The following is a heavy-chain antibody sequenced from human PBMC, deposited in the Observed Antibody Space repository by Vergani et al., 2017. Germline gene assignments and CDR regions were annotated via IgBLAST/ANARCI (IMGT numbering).Heavy chain of an antibody. V-gene: IGHV3-33*01. Sequence: QVQLVESGGGVVQPGRSLRLSCAASGFTFSSYGMHWVRQAPGKGLEWVAVIWYDGSNKYYADSLKGRFTISRDNSKNTLYLQMDSLRSEDTAVYYCARDPATVVPEPFFDFWGQGTLVTVSS. D-gene: IGHD4-23*01. CDR2: IWYDGSNK. CDR1: GFTFSSYG. CDR3: ARDPATVVPEPFFDF. J-gene: IGHJ4*02.